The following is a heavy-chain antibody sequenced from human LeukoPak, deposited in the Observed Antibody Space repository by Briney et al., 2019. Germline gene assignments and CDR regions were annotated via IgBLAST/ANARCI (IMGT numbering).Heavy chain of an antibody. CDR1: GFTFSSYW. CDR3: ARARLSYDFWSGYVGYFDY. D-gene: IGHD3-3*01. Sequence: GGSLRLSCAASGFTFSSYWMHWVRQAPGKGLVWVSRINSDGSSTSDADSVKGRFTISRDNAKNTLYLQMNSLRAEDTAVYYCARARLSYDFWSGYVGYFDYWGQGTLVTVSS. J-gene: IGHJ4*02. CDR2: INSDGSST. V-gene: IGHV3-74*01.